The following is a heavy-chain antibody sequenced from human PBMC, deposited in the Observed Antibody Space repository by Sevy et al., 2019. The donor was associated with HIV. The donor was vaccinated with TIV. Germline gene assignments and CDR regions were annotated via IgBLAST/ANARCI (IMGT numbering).Heavy chain of an antibody. Sequence: GGSLRLSCAASEFAFSGYWMSWVRQAPGKGLEWVVNINQDGSEKYFADSVKGRFTISRDNAKNSLYLQMNSLRAEDTAVYYCARPAYGDYAALDYWGQGTLVTVSS. CDR2: INQDGSEK. V-gene: IGHV3-7*01. J-gene: IGHJ4*02. CDR1: EFAFSGYW. CDR3: ARPAYGDYAALDY. D-gene: IGHD4-17*01.